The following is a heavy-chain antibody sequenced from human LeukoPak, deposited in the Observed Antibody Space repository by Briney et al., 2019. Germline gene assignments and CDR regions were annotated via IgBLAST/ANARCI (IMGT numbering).Heavy chain of an antibody. CDR1: GGSFSGYY. CDR3: ARGVRDSSGWYGGRISAYIYYFDY. Sequence: NTSETLSLTCAVYGGSFSGYYWSWIRQPPGKGLEWIGEINHSGSTNYNPPLKSRVTISVDTSKNQFSLKLSSVTAADTAVYYCARGVRDSSGWYGGRISAYIYYFDYWGQGTLVTVSS. D-gene: IGHD6-19*01. CDR2: INHSGST. J-gene: IGHJ4*02. V-gene: IGHV4-34*01.